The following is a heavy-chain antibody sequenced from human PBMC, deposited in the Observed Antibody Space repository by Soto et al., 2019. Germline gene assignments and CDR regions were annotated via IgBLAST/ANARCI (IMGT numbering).Heavy chain of an antibody. J-gene: IGHJ6*02. CDR2: IYHAGYT. CDR1: GGSITNNDW. Sequence: QVQLQESGPGLVKPSRTVSLTCAVSGGSITNNDWWAWVRQPPGKGPEWIGEIYHAGYTNYNPSLXXXXXXXXXXXXXXXXXXXXXXXXXXXXXXXXXXSXFGEHNDYYFALDVWGQGTTVTVSS. CDR3: XXSXFGEHNDYYFALDV. D-gene: IGHD3-10*01. V-gene: IGHV4-4*02.